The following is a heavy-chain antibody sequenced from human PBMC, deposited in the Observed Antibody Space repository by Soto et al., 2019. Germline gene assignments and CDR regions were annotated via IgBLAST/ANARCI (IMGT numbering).Heavy chain of an antibody. Sequence: QVKLVQSGGEVRKPGASVKVSCKASGYTFTSYGVSWVRQAPGQGLEWMGWIRAYTGYTNYAQKFQGRVTITTDTSTSTAYMELRSLISDDTAVYYCARASDGYRSGWYVVDFDYWGQGTLVTVSS. CDR1: GYTFTSYG. V-gene: IGHV1-18*04. J-gene: IGHJ4*02. CDR3: ARASDGYRSGWYVVDFDY. D-gene: IGHD6-19*01. CDR2: IRAYTGYT.